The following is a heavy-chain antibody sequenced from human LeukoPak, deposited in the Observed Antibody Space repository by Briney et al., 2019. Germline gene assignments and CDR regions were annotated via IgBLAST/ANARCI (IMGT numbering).Heavy chain of an antibody. D-gene: IGHD2-15*01. CDR2: ISSGSRYI. CDR3: ASDRPTGASRVFVVQ. CDR1: GFSFSTYA. V-gene: IGHV3-21*06. J-gene: IGHJ4*02. Sequence: GGSLRLSCTASGFSFSTYAMTWVRQAPGKGLEWISSISSGSRYIYYADSVRGRFTISRDNTKNSLYPLMNNLRAEDTAIYYCASDRPTGASRVFVVQWGQGTPVTVSS.